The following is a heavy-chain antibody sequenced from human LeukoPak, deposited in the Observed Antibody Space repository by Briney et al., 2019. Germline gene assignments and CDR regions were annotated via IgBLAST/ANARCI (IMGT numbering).Heavy chain of an antibody. CDR1: GFTFSTYA. J-gene: IGHJ6*03. V-gene: IGHV3-23*01. CDR2: ISGGGATT. Sequence: PGGSLRLSCATSGFTFSTYAMNWLRLAPGKGLEWVSVISGGGATTYYADSVKGRFTISRDNSKNTLYLQMNSLRAEDTAVYYCAKPPSYGDYSSLDNYYYMDVWGKGTTVTVSS. D-gene: IGHD4-17*01. CDR3: AKPPSYGDYSSLDNYYYMDV.